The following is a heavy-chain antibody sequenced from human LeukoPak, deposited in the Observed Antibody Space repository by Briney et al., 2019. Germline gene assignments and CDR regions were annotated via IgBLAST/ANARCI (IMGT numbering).Heavy chain of an antibody. CDR3: ARNYGSGDFDL. V-gene: IGHV1-2*02. D-gene: IGHD3-10*01. CDR2: INPHSGVT. J-gene: IGHJ4*02. Sequence: ASVRVSCKASGYPFTGYYILWVRQAPGQGLECVGWINPHSGVTTYAQNFQGRVTMTRDTSISTAYLELSGLKSDDTAVYYCARNYGSGDFDLWGQGTLVTVSS. CDR1: GYPFTGYY.